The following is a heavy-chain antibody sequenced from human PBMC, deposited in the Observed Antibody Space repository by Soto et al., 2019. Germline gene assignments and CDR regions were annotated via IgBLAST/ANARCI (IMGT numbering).Heavy chain of an antibody. CDR3: AREPPTRVSDYGDYVSSGSSDAFDI. D-gene: IGHD4-17*01. CDR2: IYYSGST. V-gene: IGHV4-31*03. J-gene: IGHJ3*02. CDR1: GGSISSGGYY. Sequence: QVQLQESGPGLVKPSQTLSLTCTVSGGSISSGGYYWSWIRQHPGKGLEWIGYIYYSGSTYYNPSLQSRVTISVDTSKNQFSLKLSSVTAADTAVYYCAREPPTRVSDYGDYVSSGSSDAFDIWGQGTMVTVSS.